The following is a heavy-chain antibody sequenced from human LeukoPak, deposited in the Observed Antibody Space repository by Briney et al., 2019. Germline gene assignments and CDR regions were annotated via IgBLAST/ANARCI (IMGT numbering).Heavy chain of an antibody. Sequence: SETLSLTCTVSGGSISSYYWGWIRQPPGKGLEWIGYVYYSGNTNYNPSLKSRVTISVDTSKNQFSLKLSSVTAADTAVYYCARRRAGNGFDPWGQGTLVIVSS. V-gene: IGHV4-59*01. J-gene: IGHJ5*02. CDR3: ARRRAGNGFDP. CDR2: VYYSGNT. CDR1: GGSISSYY.